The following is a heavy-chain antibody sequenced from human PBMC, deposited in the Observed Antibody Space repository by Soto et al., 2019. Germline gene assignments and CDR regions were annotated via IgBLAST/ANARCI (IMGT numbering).Heavy chain of an antibody. V-gene: IGHV1-3*01. CDR2: INAGSGNT. CDR1: GYTFTSYA. CDR3: ARVGGGDYGGNLYYFDY. J-gene: IGHJ4*02. D-gene: IGHD4-17*01. Sequence: QVQLVQSGAEVKKPGASVKVSCKASGYTFTSYAMHWVRQAPGQRLEWMGWINAGSGNTKYSQKFQGRVTITRDTSASTAYMELSSLRSEDTAVYYCARVGGGDYGGNLYYFDYWGQGTLVTVSS.